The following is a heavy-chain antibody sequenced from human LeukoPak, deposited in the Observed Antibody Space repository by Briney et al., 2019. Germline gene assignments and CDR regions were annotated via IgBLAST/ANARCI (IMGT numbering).Heavy chain of an antibody. Sequence: SETLSLTCAVYGGFFSGYYWTWIRQPPGKGLEWIGEVDHSGSTNYNPSLKSRVTISVDTSKNQFSLNLTSVTAADTAVYYCARGGGYASPIGYWGQGALVTVSS. CDR1: GGFFSGYY. V-gene: IGHV4-34*01. CDR3: ARGGGYASPIGY. CDR2: VDHSGST. D-gene: IGHD5-12*01. J-gene: IGHJ4*02.